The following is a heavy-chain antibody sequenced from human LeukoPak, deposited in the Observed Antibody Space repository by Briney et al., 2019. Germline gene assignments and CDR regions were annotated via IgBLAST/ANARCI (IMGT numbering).Heavy chain of an antibody. J-gene: IGHJ4*02. D-gene: IGHD3-22*01. Sequence: GGSLRLSCAASGFTFSDYYMSWIRQAPGKGLEWVAVIWYDGSNKYYADSVKGRFTISRDNSKNTLYLQMNSLRAEDTAVYYCARGPPGTYYYDSSGSAPFDYWGQGTLVTVSS. CDR3: ARGPPGTYYYDSSGSAPFDY. V-gene: IGHV3-33*08. CDR2: IWYDGSNK. CDR1: GFTFSDYY.